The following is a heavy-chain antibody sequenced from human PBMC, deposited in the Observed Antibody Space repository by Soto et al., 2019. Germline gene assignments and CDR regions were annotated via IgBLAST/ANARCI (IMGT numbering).Heavy chain of an antibody. CDR3: ARVGFWSHYTSDAFDI. J-gene: IGHJ3*02. Sequence: HPGGSLRLSCAASGFTFSSYAMHWVRQAPGKGLEWVAVISYDGSNKYYADSVKGRFTISRDNSKNTLYLQMNSLRAEDTAVYYCARVGFWSHYTSDAFDIWGQGTMVTVSS. CDR2: ISYDGSNK. D-gene: IGHD3-3*01. V-gene: IGHV3-30-3*01. CDR1: GFTFSSYA.